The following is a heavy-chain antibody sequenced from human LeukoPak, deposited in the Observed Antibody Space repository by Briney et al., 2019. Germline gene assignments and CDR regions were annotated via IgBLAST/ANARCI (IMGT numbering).Heavy chain of an antibody. Sequence: SGSSLRLSCAASGFTFSSFGMHWVRQATGKGLECGTVKSYDGNEKYYADSVKGRFTISRDNSKNTVYLQMNSLRAEDTAVYYCATGGTRAATGSMGFWGQGTLVTVSS. CDR1: GFTFSSFG. D-gene: IGHD1-1*01. V-gene: IGHV3-30*03. J-gene: IGHJ4*02. CDR3: ATGGTRAATGSMGF. CDR2: KSYDGNEK.